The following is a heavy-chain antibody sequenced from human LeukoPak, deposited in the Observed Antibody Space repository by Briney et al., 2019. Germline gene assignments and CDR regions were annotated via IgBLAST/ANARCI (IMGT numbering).Heavy chain of an antibody. V-gene: IGHV3-7*01. D-gene: IGHD3-3*01. Sequence: GGSLRLSCAASGYTFSNYWMSWVRQAPGKGLEWVADIKQDGSEKLYVNSVRGRFTISRDNAKMSLFLQMNSLRAEDTAVYYCARDNGVVHGVYYMDVWGKGTTVTVS. J-gene: IGHJ6*03. CDR1: GYTFSNYW. CDR3: ARDNGVVHGVYYMDV. CDR2: IKQDGSEK.